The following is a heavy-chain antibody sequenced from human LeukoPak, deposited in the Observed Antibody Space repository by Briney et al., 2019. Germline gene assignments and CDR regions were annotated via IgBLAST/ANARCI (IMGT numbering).Heavy chain of an antibody. CDR3: ARGPSSNNFLHLDY. CDR1: GFTFSSYS. D-gene: IGHD2-2*01. V-gene: IGHV3-21*01. Sequence: PGGSLRLSCAASGFTFSSYSMNWVRQAPGKGLEWVSSISSSSSYIYYADSVKGRFTISRDNAKNSLYLQMNSLRAEDTAIYYCARGPSSNNFLHLDYWGQGTLVTVSS. J-gene: IGHJ4*02. CDR2: ISSSSSYI.